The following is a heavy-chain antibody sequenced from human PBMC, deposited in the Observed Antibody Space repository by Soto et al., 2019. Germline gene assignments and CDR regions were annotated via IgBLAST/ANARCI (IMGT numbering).Heavy chain of an antibody. J-gene: IGHJ4*02. Sequence: QVQLQESGPGLVKPSETLSLTCTVSGGSVSSGSHYWNWIRQPPGKGLEWIGCVYYSGSTTYNPSLKSRVTISIDTSKNQYSLKLSSVTAADTAVYYCARGRSSPDYWGQGTLVTGSS. CDR3: ARGRSSPDY. CDR1: GGSVSSGSHY. V-gene: IGHV4-61*01. D-gene: IGHD3-16*02. CDR2: VYYSGST.